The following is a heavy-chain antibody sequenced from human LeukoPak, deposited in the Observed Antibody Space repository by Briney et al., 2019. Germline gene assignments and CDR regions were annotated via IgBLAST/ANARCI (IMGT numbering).Heavy chain of an antibody. V-gene: IGHV1-8*01. CDR3: ARGRTDCNNGVCYSNYYYMDV. J-gene: IGHJ6*03. CDR2: MNTNTGHT. CDR1: GYAFTSYD. Sequence: ASVKVSCKTSGYAFTSYDINWLRQAPGQGLEWMGWMNTNTGHTGSAEQFQGRVTMTRNTSISTDYMELSILKSEDTATYYCARGRTDCNNGVCYSNYYYMDVWGKGTTVTVSS. D-gene: IGHD2-8*01.